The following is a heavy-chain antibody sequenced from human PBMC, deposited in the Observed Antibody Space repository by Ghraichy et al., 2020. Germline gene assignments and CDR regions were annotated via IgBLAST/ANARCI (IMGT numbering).Heavy chain of an antibody. V-gene: IGHV3-23*01. Sequence: GGSLRLSCAASGFTFSSYAMSWVRQAPGKGLEWVSTISGSGRNTFYADSVKGRFTISRHSPKNTLYLQMNSLRAEDTAVYYCAKEPRYCSSGSGPFDYWGQGTRVTVCS. CDR1: GFTFSSYA. D-gene: IGHD2-2*01. CDR2: ISGSGRNT. J-gene: IGHJ4*02. CDR3: AKEPRYCSSGSGPFDY.